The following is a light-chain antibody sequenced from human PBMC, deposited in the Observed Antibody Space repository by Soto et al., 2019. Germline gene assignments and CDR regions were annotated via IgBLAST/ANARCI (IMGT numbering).Light chain of an antibody. Sequence: ENVLAQSPATLSLSSGGRVTLTCRASQSVRSYLAWYQQKPGQAPRLLIYDASNRATGIPARFSGSGSGTDFTLTISSLEPEDFAVYYCQQRANWPATFGQGTRLEI. CDR3: QQRANWPAT. V-gene: IGKV3-11*01. CDR2: DAS. J-gene: IGKJ5*01. CDR1: QSVRSY.